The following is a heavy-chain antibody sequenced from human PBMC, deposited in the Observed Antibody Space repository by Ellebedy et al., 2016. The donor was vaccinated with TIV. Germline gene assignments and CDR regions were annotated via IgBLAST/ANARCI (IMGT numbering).Heavy chain of an antibody. CDR3: TRWCDDSWTGKCY. D-gene: IGHD3/OR15-3a*01. V-gene: IGHV3-7*02. CDR2: IKYDGSEE. CDR1: GFTFSSFW. Sequence: PGGSLRLSCAASGFTFSSFWMTWVRQAPGKGLEWLANIKYDGSEEYYAASVKGRFTISRDNAKNSLYLQMDSLRAEDTALYYCTRWCDDSWTGKCYWGQGTQVTVSS. J-gene: IGHJ4*02.